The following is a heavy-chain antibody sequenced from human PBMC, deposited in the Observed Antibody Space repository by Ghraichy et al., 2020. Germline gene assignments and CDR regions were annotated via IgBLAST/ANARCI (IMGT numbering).Heavy chain of an antibody. Sequence: SETLSLTCTVSSGSFSNYYWSWIRQPPGKGLEWIGYIYYSGSTNYNPSLKSRVTISVDTSKNQFSLKLSSVTAADTAVYYCARLFTSGFFYHWFDPWGQGALVTVSS. V-gene: IGHV4-59*08. D-gene: IGHD3-22*01. CDR2: IYYSGST. CDR3: ARLFTSGFFYHWFDP. J-gene: IGHJ5*02. CDR1: SGSFSNYY.